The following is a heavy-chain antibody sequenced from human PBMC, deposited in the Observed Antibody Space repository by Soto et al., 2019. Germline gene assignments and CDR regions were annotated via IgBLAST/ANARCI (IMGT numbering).Heavy chain of an antibody. J-gene: IGHJ6*02. D-gene: IGHD4-4*01. CDR1: GYTFTSYA. CDR2: INAGNGNT. V-gene: IGHV1-3*01. Sequence: QVQLVQSGAEVKKPGASVKVSCKASGYTFTSYAMHWVRQAPGQRLEWMGWINAGNGNTKYSQKFQCRVTITRDTSASTAYMELSSMRSEDTAVYYCASSYSNYALIDYYYSGMDVWGQGTTVTVSS. CDR3: ASSYSNYALIDYYYSGMDV.